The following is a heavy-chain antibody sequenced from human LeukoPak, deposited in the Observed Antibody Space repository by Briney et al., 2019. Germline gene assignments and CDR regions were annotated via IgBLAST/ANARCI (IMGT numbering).Heavy chain of an antibody. D-gene: IGHD3-22*01. Sequence: PGGSLRLSCAASGFTFSSYAMSWVRQAPGKGLEWVSAISGSGGSTYYADSVKGRFTISRDNSKNTLYLQMNSLRAEDTAVYYCAKASWYDSSGYPDYWGQGTLVTVSS. CDR3: AKASWYDSSGYPDY. V-gene: IGHV3-23*01. J-gene: IGHJ4*02. CDR2: ISGSGGST. CDR1: GFTFSSYA.